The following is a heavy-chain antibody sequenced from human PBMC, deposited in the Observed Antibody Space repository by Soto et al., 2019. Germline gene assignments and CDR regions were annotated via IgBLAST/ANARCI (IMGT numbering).Heavy chain of an antibody. CDR3: ARLMGVVTVDY. V-gene: IGHV4-39*02. D-gene: IGHD2-21*02. Sequence: SETLSLTCIVSGGSISSTGHYWGWIRQPPGKGLEWIGNIYYAGSPYYNPSLKSRVTISVDTSKNHFSLALTSVTAADTAVYYCARLMGVVTVDYWGQGALVTVSS. CDR1: GGSISSTGHY. CDR2: IYYAGSP. J-gene: IGHJ4*02.